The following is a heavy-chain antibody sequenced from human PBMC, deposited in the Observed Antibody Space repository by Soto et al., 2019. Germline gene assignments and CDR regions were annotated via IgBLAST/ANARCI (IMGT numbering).Heavy chain of an antibody. CDR1: GFTFISYA. CDR3: ARSRHGSGSYTHFYYGLDV. J-gene: IGHJ6*02. Sequence: GSLRLSCAASGFTFISYARHWVRQAPGKGLEWVAVISFDGSTEYYADSVKGRFTISRDNSKNTVYLQMNSLRSEDTAVYYCARSRHGSGSYTHFYYGLDVWGQGTTLTVSS. V-gene: IGHV3-30-3*01. D-gene: IGHD3-10*01. CDR2: ISFDGSTE.